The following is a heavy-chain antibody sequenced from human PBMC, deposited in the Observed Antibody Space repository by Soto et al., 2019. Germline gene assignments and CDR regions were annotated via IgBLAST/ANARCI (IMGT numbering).Heavy chain of an antibody. CDR2: IYHSGST. V-gene: IGHV4-4*02. CDR1: SGSIRSSNW. Sequence: SETQSLTCTVSSGSIRSSNWWSWVRQPPGKGLEWIGEIYHSGSTNYNPSLKSRVTISVDKSKNQFSLKLSSVTAADTAVYYCARRIGAAGYFDYWGQGTLVTVSS. D-gene: IGHD6-13*01. CDR3: ARRIGAAGYFDY. J-gene: IGHJ4*02.